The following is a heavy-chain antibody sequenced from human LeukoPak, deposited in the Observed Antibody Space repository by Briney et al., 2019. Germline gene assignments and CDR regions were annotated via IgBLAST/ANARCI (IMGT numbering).Heavy chain of an antibody. CDR1: DDSISSYY. Sequence: SETLSLTCTVSDDSISSYYWSWIRQPAGEGLEWIGRIYTSGYTNYNPSLESRVTMSVDKSKNQISLKLTSVTAADTTVYYCVRDGMTSETVAFDVWGQGTMVTVSS. D-gene: IGHD4-17*01. J-gene: IGHJ3*01. CDR3: VRDGMTSETVAFDV. CDR2: IYTSGYT. V-gene: IGHV4-4*07.